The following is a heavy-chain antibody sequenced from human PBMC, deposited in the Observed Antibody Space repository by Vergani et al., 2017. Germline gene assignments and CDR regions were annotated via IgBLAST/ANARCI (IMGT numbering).Heavy chain of an antibody. CDR2: IYYSGST. CDR1: GGSMSNYY. Sequence: QVQLQESGPGLVKPSETLSLTCSVSGGSMSNYYWSWIRQSPGKGLEWIAYIYYSGSTNYNPSLRSRVSISVDLSKNQFSLNLTSVTAADTAVYYCARRVAARQPRIGDFHYYMDVWGKGTTVTVSS. V-gene: IGHV4-59*01. J-gene: IGHJ6*03. D-gene: IGHD6-6*01. CDR3: ARRVAARQPRIGDFHYYMDV.